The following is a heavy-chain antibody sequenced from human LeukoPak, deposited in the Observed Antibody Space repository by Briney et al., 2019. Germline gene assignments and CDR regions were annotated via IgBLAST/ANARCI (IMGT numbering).Heavy chain of an antibody. D-gene: IGHD3-22*01. CDR3: ARAYDSSGP. J-gene: IGHJ4*02. Sequence: SETLSLTCTVSGGSISSSSYYWGWIRQPAGKGLEWIGRIYTSGSTNYNPSLKGRVTISVDTSKNQFSLKLSSVTAADTAVYYCARAYDSSGPWGQGTLVTVSS. CDR2: IYTSGST. V-gene: IGHV4-61*02. CDR1: GGSISSSSYY.